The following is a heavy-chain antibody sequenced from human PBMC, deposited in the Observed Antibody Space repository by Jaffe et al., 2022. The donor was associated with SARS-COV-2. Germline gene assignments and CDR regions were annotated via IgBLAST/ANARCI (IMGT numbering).Heavy chain of an antibody. CDR3: AREGQQEELLYAFDI. CDR1: GFTFSSYS. J-gene: IGHJ3*02. D-gene: IGHD1-26*01. CDR2: ISSSSSYI. Sequence: EVQLVESGGGLVKPGGSLRLSCAASGFTFSSYSMNWVRQAPGKGLEWVSSISSSSSYIYYADSVKGRFTISRDNAKNSLYLQMNSLRAEDTAVYYCAREGQQEELLYAFDIWGQGTMVTVSS. V-gene: IGHV3-21*01.